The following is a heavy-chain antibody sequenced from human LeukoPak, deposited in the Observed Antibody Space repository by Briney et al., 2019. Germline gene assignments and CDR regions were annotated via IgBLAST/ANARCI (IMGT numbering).Heavy chain of an antibody. V-gene: IGHV1-69*05. CDR2: IISIFGTA. D-gene: IGHD3-22*01. Sequence: ASVKVSCKASGGIFSSYAISWVRQPPAQGLEWMGGIISIFGTANYAQKFQGRVTMTRDTSTSTVYMELSSLRSEDTAVYYCERGRNYYDSSRYYYEGDAFDIWGQGTMVTVSS. CDR3: ERGRNYYDSSRYYYEGDAFDI. CDR1: GGIFSSYA. J-gene: IGHJ3*02.